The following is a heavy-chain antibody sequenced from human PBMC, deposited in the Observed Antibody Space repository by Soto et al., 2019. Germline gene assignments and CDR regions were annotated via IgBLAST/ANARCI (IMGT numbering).Heavy chain of an antibody. CDR3: AKKGLGSLATYCTTGDCHYAFDV. Sequence: EVQLLESGGGLVRPGGSLRLSCAASGFTFYNYAMNWVRQAPGKWLEWVSTISGGGDGTYYAGSVKGRFTISRDNSRNTVYLQMNSLRAEDTAVYDCAKKGLGSLATYCTTGDCHYAFDVWGQGTLVTVSS. J-gene: IGHJ3*01. CDR1: GFTFYNYA. D-gene: IGHD2-8*01. CDR2: ISGGGDGT. V-gene: IGHV3-23*01.